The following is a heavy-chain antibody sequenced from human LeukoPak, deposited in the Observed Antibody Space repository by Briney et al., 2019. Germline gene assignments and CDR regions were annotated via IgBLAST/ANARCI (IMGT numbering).Heavy chain of an antibody. CDR2: FYTSGST. Sequence: PSQTLSLTCTVSGGSISSGSYYWSWIRQPAGKGLEWIGRFYTSGSTNYNPSLKSRVTISVDTSKNQFSLKLSSVTAADTAVYHCARDPRGSQWTFFDYWGQGTLVTVSS. D-gene: IGHD2-15*01. CDR1: GGSISSGSYY. CDR3: ARDPRGSQWTFFDY. V-gene: IGHV4-61*02. J-gene: IGHJ4*02.